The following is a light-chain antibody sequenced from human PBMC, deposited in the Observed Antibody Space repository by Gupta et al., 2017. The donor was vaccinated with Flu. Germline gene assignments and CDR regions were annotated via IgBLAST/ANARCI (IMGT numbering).Light chain of an antibody. CDR3: ATWIDALSGPV. Sequence: TVSIPCSGGSSSIGSATVDWYQQVPGMAPKLLIFANNQRPAGVPGRFSGSKSGTSASLAISGLQPDDEADYYCATWIDALSGPVFGGGTKLVVL. CDR1: SSSIGSAT. CDR2: ANN. J-gene: IGLJ2*01. V-gene: IGLV1-44*01.